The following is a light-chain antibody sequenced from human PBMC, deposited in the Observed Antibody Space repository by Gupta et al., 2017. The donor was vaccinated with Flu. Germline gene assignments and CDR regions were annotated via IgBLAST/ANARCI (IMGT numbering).Light chain of an antibody. V-gene: IGKV3-20*01. CDR3: QQYFTAPPGVT. J-gene: IGKJ3*01. Sequence: LSLSPGETATLSCRASHSVSNNYLAWYQQKPGQAPRLLIYGAYHRAAGIPDRFSGSGSGTDFILTISTLEPEDFAVYYCQQYFTAPPGVTFGPGTKVDVK. CDR2: GAY. CDR1: HSVSNNY.